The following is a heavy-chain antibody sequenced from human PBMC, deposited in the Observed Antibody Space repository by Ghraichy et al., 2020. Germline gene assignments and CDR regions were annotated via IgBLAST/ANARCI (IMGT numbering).Heavy chain of an antibody. Sequence: GESLNIPCAASGFTFSSYWMYWVRQAPGKGLVWVSRINGDGSSTNYADSVKGRFTISRDNAKNTVYLQMNSLRAEDSAVYYCARDRGYYASGKDFQHWGQGTLVTVPS. CDR2: INGDGSST. CDR3: ARDRGYYASGKDFQH. D-gene: IGHD3-10*01. CDR1: GFTFSSYW. V-gene: IGHV3-74*01. J-gene: IGHJ1*01.